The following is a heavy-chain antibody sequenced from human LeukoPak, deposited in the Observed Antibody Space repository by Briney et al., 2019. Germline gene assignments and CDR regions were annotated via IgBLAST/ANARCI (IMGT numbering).Heavy chain of an antibody. D-gene: IGHD4-17*01. J-gene: IGHJ5*02. Sequence: GRSLRLSCAASGFTFSSYAMHWVRKAPGKGLEWVAVISYDGSNKYYADSVKGRFTISRDNSKNTLYLQMNSLRAEDTAVYYCARDVGAPWGQGTLVTVSS. CDR1: GFTFSSYA. V-gene: IGHV3-30-3*01. CDR3: ARDVGAP. CDR2: ISYDGSNK.